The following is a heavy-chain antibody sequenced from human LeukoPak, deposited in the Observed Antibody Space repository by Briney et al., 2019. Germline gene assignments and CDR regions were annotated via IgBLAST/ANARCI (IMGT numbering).Heavy chain of an antibody. D-gene: IGHD3-9*01. J-gene: IGHJ3*02. CDR2: IIPIFGTA. CDR3: ARATIDILTGYYKIDAFDI. V-gene: IGHV1-69*01. CDR1: GGTFSSYA. Sequence: SVKVSCKASGGTFSSYAISWVRQAPGQGLEWMGGIIPIFGTANYAQKFQGRVTIIADESTSTAYMELSSLRSEDTAVYYCARATIDILTGYYKIDAFDIWGQGTMVTVSS.